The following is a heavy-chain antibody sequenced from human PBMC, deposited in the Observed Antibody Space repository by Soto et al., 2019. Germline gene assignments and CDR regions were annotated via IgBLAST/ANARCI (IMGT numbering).Heavy chain of an antibody. CDR1: GYTFTSYY. Sequence: ASVKVSCKASGYTFTSYYMHWVRQAPGQGLEWMGIINPSGGSTSYAQKFQGRVTMTRDTSTSTVYMELSSLRSEDTAVYYCAVERGAADRRGLFDPWXQGTLVTVSS. D-gene: IGHD6-13*01. V-gene: IGHV1-46*01. CDR3: AVERGAADRRGLFDP. J-gene: IGHJ5*02. CDR2: INPSGGST.